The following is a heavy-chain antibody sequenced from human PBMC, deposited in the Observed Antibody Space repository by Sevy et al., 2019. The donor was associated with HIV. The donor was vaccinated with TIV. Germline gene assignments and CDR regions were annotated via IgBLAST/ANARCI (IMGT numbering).Heavy chain of an antibody. CDR3: VKDLTVTTSEGDFHYGMDV. CDR2: INWNSGTV. J-gene: IGHJ6*02. CDR1: GFTFDDYA. Sequence: GGSLRLSCAASGFTFDDYAMHWVRQGPGKGLEWVSTINWNSGTVDYADSVKCRFTVSRDNAKNSLYIQMNSLRGEDTALYYCVKDLTVTTSEGDFHYGMDVWGQGTTVTVSS. V-gene: IGHV3-9*01. D-gene: IGHD4-4*01.